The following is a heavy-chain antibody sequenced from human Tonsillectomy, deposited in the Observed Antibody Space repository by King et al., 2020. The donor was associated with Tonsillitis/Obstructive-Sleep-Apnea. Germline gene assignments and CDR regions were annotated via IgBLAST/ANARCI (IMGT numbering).Heavy chain of an antibody. CDR1: GGTFSSYA. J-gene: IGHJ6*03. D-gene: IGHD3-10*01. CDR2: IIPIFGTA. CDR3: ARASSAQAYYYYMDV. V-gene: IGHV1-69*01. Sequence: VQLVESGAEVKKLGSSVKVSCKASGGTFSSYAISWVRQAPGQGLEWMGGIIPIFGTANSAKKFQGRVTITADESTSTAYMELSSLRSEDTAIYYCARASSAQAYYYYMDVWGKGTTVTVSS.